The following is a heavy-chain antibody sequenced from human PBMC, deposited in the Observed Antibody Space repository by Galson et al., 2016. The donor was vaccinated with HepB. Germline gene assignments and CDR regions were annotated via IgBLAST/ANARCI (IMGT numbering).Heavy chain of an antibody. J-gene: IGHJ5*02. D-gene: IGHD3-22*01. CDR3: AVWSPHLSESSGS. V-gene: IGHV3-21*01. CDR1: GFDFSSYR. Sequence: SLRLSCAASGFDFSSYRMNWVRQAPGKGLDWVATISSSSNFIYYADSVKGRFTISRDNAKNSVYLQMNSLRDEDTAVYYCAVWSPHLSESSGSWGQGARVTVSS. CDR2: ISSSSNFI.